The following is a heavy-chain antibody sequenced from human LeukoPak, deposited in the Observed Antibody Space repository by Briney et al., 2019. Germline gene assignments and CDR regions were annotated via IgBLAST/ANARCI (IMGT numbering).Heavy chain of an antibody. CDR1: GGTFSFYA. CDR3: ARAVVVARGLMAYFDY. J-gene: IGHJ4*02. D-gene: IGHD3-10*01. V-gene: IGHV1-69*04. Sequence: SVKVSCKASGGTFSFYAINWVRQAPGQGLEWRGRIIPIPGMANYAQKFQGRVTITADSSTSTAYMEVSSLRSEDTAVYYCARAVVVARGLMAYFDYWGQGTLVTVSS. CDR2: IIPIPGMA.